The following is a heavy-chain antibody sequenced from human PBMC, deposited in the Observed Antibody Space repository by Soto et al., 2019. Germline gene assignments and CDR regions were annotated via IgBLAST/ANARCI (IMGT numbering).Heavy chain of an antibody. D-gene: IGHD3-22*01. J-gene: IGHJ3*02. CDR2: IYTSGST. V-gene: IGHV4-4*07. CDR1: GGSISSYY. CDR3: ARDQYYDSSLWGVAFDI. Sequence: SETLSLTCTVSGGSISSYYWSWIRQPAGKGLEWIGRIYTSGSTNYNPSPKSRVTMSVDTSKNQFSLKLSSVTAADTAVYYCARDQYYDSSLWGVAFDIWGQGTMVTVSS.